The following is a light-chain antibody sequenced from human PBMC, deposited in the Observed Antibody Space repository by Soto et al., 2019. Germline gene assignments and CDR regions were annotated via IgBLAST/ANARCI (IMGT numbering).Light chain of an antibody. V-gene: IGKV3-11*01. J-gene: IGKJ5*01. CDR1: QSVSSY. CDR2: DAS. Sequence: EIVLTQSPATLSLSPGEIATLFFRASQSVSSYLAWYQQKPGQAPRLLIYDASNRATGIPARFSGSGSGTDFTLTISSLEPEDFAVYYCQQREHWPPITFGQGTRLEIK. CDR3: QQREHWPPIT.